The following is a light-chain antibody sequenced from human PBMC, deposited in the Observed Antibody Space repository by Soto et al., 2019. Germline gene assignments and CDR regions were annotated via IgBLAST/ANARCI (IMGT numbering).Light chain of an antibody. CDR3: VQARQTPFT. V-gene: IGKV2-28*01. J-gene: IGKJ3*01. CDR2: SAS. CDR1: QSLLYIDGYNY. Sequence: DIVMTQSPLSLPVTPGEPASISCTSSQSLLYIDGYNYLDWYLQKPGQPPKLLIYSASNRASGVPARFSVSGPGTDFKPEISRVEAEDVGVYFCVQARQTPFTFGPGTKVDIK.